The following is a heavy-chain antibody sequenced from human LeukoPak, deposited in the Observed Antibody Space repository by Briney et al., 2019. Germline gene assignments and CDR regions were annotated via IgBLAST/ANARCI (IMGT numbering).Heavy chain of an antibody. D-gene: IGHD3-22*01. CDR1: GGSISSYY. V-gene: IGHV4-4*07. CDR2: IYTSGST. J-gene: IGHJ5*02. Sequence: SETLSLTCTVSGGSISSYYWSWIRQPAGKGLEWIGRIYTSGSTNYNPSLKSRVTMSADTSKNQFSLKLSSVTAADTAVYYCARGEYYYDSSGSNWFDPWGQGTLVTVSS. CDR3: ARGEYYYDSSGSNWFDP.